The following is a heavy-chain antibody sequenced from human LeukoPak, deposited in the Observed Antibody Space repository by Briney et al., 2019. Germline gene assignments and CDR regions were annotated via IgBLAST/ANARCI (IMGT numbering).Heavy chain of an antibody. D-gene: IGHD2-15*01. CDR3: ARASRGGSCP. V-gene: IGHV4-31*03. CDR1: GGSISSGGYY. Sequence: SQTLSLTCTVSGGSISSGGYYWSWIRQHPGKGLEWIGYIYYSGSTYYNPSLKSRVTISVGTSKNQFSLKLSSVTAADAAVYYCARASRGGSCPWGQGTLVTVSS. J-gene: IGHJ5*02. CDR2: IYYSGST.